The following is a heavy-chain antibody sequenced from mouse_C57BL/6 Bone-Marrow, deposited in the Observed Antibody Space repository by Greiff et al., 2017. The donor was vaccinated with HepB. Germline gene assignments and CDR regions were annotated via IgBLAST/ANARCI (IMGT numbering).Heavy chain of an antibody. D-gene: IGHD1-1*01. Sequence: EVKLVESGGGLVQPKGSLKLSCAASGFSFNTYAMNWVRQAPGKGLEWVARIRSKSNNYATYYADSVKDRFTISRDDSESMLYLQMNNLKTEDTAMYYCVRRGTTVVPMDYWGQGTSVTVSS. CDR3: VRRGTTVVPMDY. J-gene: IGHJ4*01. CDR1: GFSFNTYA. CDR2: IRSKSNNYAT. V-gene: IGHV10-1*01.